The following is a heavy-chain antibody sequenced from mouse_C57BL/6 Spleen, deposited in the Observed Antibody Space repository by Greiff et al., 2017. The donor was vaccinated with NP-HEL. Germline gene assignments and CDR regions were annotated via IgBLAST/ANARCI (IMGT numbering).Heavy chain of an antibody. CDR1: GYTFTSYD. Sequence: VQVVESGPELVKPGASVKLSCKASGYTFTSYDINWVKQRPGQGLEWIGWIYPRDGSTKYNEKFKGKATLTVDTSSSTAYMELHSLTSEDSAVYFCARPRQLRLQGFAYWGQGTLVTVSA. D-gene: IGHD3-2*02. V-gene: IGHV1-85*01. CDR2: IYPRDGST. CDR3: ARPRQLRLQGFAY. J-gene: IGHJ3*01.